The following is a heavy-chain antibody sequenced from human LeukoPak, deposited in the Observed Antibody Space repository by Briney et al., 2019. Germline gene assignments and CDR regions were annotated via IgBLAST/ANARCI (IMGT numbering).Heavy chain of an antibody. V-gene: IGHV3-30*18. CDR2: IPYDGSNK. CDR3: AKDRFRGYSGYDSGGDY. Sequence: GGSLRLSCAASGFTFSSYGMHWVRQAPGKGLEWVAVIPYDGSNKYYADSVKGRFTISRDNSKNTLYLQMNSLRPEDTAVYYCAKDRFRGYSGYDSGGDYWGQGTLVTVSS. CDR1: GFTFSSYG. J-gene: IGHJ4*02. D-gene: IGHD5-12*01.